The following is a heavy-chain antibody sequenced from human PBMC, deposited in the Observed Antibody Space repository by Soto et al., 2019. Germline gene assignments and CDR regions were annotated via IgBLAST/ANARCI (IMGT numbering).Heavy chain of an antibody. CDR3: ARGGRFLEWPTAKFDF. D-gene: IGHD3-3*01. CDR1: GFTFSDYY. Sequence: QVQLVESGGGLVKPGGSLRLSCAASGFTFSDYYMSWIRQAPGKGLEWVSYISSSGRHIYYADSVKGRFTISRDNAKNSLYLQMNSLRAEDAAVYYCARGGRFLEWPTAKFDFWGQGTLVTVSS. J-gene: IGHJ4*02. V-gene: IGHV3-11*01. CDR2: ISSSGRHI.